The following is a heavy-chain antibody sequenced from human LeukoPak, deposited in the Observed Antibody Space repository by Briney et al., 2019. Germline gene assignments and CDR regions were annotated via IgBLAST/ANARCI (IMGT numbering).Heavy chain of an antibody. CDR2: ISAYNGNT. CDR3: ARDPSCSSTSCYTAYNWFDP. D-gene: IGHD2-2*02. J-gene: IGHJ5*02. V-gene: IGHV1-18*01. Sequence: VASVKVSCKASGYTFTSYGISWVRQAPGQGLEWMGWISAYNGNTNYAQKLQGRVTMTTDTSTSTAYMELRSLRSDDTAVYYCARDPSCSSTSCYTAYNWFDPWGQGTLVTVSS. CDR1: GYTFTSYG.